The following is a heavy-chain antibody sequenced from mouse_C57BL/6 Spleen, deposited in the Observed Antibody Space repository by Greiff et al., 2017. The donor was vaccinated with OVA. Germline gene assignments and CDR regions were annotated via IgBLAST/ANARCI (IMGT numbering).Heavy chain of an antibody. CDR3: ARFTMDY. CDR2: IYPGSGST. Sequence: VKLVESGAELVKPGASVKMSCKASGYTFTSYWITWVKQRPGQGLEWIGDIYPGSGSTNYNEKFKSKATLTVDTSSSTAYMQLSSLTSEDSAVYYCARFTMDYWGQGTSVTVSS. CDR1: GYTFTSYW. J-gene: IGHJ4*01. V-gene: IGHV1-55*01.